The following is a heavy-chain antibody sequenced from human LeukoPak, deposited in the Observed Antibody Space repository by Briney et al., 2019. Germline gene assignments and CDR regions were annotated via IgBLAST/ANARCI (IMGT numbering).Heavy chain of an antibody. CDR1: GYTFTSYA. V-gene: IGHV1-3*01. J-gene: IGHJ6*03. CDR2: INAGNGNT. Sequence: ASVKASCKASGYTFTSYAMHWVRQAPGQRLEWMGWINAGNGNTKYSQKFQGRVTITRDTSASTAYMELSSLRSEDTAVYYCARGVRGLHYYYYMDVWGKGTTVTVSS. CDR3: ARGVRGLHYYYYMDV. D-gene: IGHD6-6*01.